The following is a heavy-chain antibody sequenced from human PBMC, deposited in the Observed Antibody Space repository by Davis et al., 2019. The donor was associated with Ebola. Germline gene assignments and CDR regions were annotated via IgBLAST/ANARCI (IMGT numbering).Heavy chain of an antibody. CDR1: GYSFTSYW. D-gene: IGHD6-25*01. Sequence: GESLKISCKGSGYSFTSYWIGWVRHMPGKGLEWMGIIYPGDSDTRYSPSFQGQVTISADKSISTAYLQWSSLKASDTAMYYCARQERPFYYYHGMDVWGQGTTVTVSS. CDR3: ARQERPFYYYHGMDV. V-gene: IGHV5-51*01. CDR2: IYPGDSDT. J-gene: IGHJ6*02.